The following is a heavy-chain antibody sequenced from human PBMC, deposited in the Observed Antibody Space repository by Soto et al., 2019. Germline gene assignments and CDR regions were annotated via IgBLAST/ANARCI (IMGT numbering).Heavy chain of an antibody. Sequence: NPSETLSLTCTVSGGSISSGGYYWSWIRQHPGKGLEWIGYIYYSGSTCYNPSLKSRVTISVDTSKNQFSLKLSSVTAADTAVYYCARAPGAWFGDHGGFDYWGQGTLVTVSS. CDR1: GGSISSGGYY. D-gene: IGHD3-10*01. CDR3: ARAPGAWFGDHGGFDY. CDR2: IYYSGST. J-gene: IGHJ4*02. V-gene: IGHV4-31*03.